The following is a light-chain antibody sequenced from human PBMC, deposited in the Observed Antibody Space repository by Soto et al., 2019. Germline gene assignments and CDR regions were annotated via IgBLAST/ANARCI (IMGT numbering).Light chain of an antibody. J-gene: IGLJ2*01. CDR2: LNSDGSH. V-gene: IGLV4-69*01. CDR3: QTWGTGTVV. Sequence: QPVLTQSPSASASLGASVKLTCTLSSGHSSYAIAWHQQQPEKGPRYLMKLNSDGSHSKGDGIPDRFSGSSSGAERYLTISSLQSEDEADYYCQTWGTGTVVFGGGTKLTGL. CDR1: SGHSSYA.